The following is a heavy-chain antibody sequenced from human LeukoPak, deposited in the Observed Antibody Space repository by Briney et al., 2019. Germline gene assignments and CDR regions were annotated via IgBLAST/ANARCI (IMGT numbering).Heavy chain of an antibody. Sequence: PGGSLRLSCAVSGFTLTDNYMSWVRQAPGRGLQWVSVVYPDGRTYYADSVKGRFTISRDNSRNTLLLQLNSLRADDTAVYYCARTNPVYGVYDYWGQGTLVTVSS. CDR1: GFTLTDNY. CDR3: ARTNPVYGVYDY. J-gene: IGHJ4*02. CDR2: VYPDGRT. D-gene: IGHD4-17*01. V-gene: IGHV3-53*01.